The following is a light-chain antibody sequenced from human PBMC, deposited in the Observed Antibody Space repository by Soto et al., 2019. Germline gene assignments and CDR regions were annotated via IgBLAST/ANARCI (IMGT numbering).Light chain of an antibody. Sequence: DIQMTQSPSSLSASVGDRVTITCRASQSIARDLNWYQQKSGKAPKLLIYAASTLQSGVPLRFSGSGSGTSFTLTISSLQPEDFATYYCQQLLSYPITFGQGTRLEI. CDR2: AAS. CDR3: QQLLSYPIT. CDR1: QSIARD. V-gene: IGKV1-9*01. J-gene: IGKJ5*01.